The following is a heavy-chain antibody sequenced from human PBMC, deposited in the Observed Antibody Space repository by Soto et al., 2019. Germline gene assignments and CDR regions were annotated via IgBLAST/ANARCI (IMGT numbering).Heavy chain of an antibody. D-gene: IGHD1-1*01. Sequence: LSLTCTVSGGSISSYYWSWIRQPPGKGLEWIGYIYYSGSTNYNPSLKSRVTISVDTSKNQFSLKLSSVTAADTAVYYCARDYGGTTRWFDPWGQGTLVTVSS. J-gene: IGHJ5*02. V-gene: IGHV4-59*01. CDR1: GGSISSYY. CDR2: IYYSGST. CDR3: ARDYGGTTRWFDP.